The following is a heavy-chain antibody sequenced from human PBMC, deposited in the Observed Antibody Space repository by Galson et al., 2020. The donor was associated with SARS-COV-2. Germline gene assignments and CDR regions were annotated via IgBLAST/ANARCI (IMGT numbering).Heavy chain of an antibody. J-gene: IGHJ6*02. Sequence: ETSETLSLTCTVSGGSISSSSYYWGWIRQPPGKGLEWIGSIYYSGSTYYNPSLKSRVTISVDTSKNQFSLKLSSVTAADTAVYYCARQAMTTEYYYYYGMDVWGQGTTVTVSS. V-gene: IGHV4-39*01. D-gene: IGHD4-4*01. CDR3: ARQAMTTEYYYYYGMDV. CDR1: GGSISSSSYY. CDR2: IYYSGST.